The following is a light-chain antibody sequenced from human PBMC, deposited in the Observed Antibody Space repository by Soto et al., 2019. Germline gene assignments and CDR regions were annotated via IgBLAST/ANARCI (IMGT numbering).Light chain of an antibody. Sequence: DIQLTQSPSSLSASVGDKVTITCRASQSIRSYLNWVQQKPGKAPKLLIYDASSLESGVPSRFSATVSGTEFSLTITSLQPEDFATYYCQQLFDSPITFGQGTRLEIK. J-gene: IGKJ5*01. V-gene: IGKV1-9*01. CDR3: QQLFDSPIT. CDR2: DAS. CDR1: QSIRSY.